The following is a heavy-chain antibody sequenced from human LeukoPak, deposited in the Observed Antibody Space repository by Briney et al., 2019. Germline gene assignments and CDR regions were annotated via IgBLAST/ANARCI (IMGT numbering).Heavy chain of an antibody. CDR2: IKPDGITK. Sequence: PGGSMRLSCAASGVTISAFFMSWVRQAPGKGLEFVAYIKPDGITKHIVDSLRGRFTISRDDAKNSLYLQMNSLRAEDTAVYYCARDISYCGGDCAPYYFDYWGQGTLVTVSS. D-gene: IGHD2-21*02. CDR3: ARDISYCGGDCAPYYFDY. J-gene: IGHJ4*02. V-gene: IGHV3-7*03. CDR1: GVTISAFF.